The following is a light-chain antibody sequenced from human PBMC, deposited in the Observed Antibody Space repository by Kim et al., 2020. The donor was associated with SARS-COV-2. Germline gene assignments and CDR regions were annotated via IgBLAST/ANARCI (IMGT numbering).Light chain of an antibody. CDR3: EAWDDSLNAAV. CDR2: NNN. CDR1: LSNIGSNV. V-gene: IGLV1-44*01. J-gene: IGLJ7*01. Sequence: GQRATIPCSGSLSNIGSNVVSWYQQLPGTPPKLIIYNNNQRPSGVPARFSASKSGTSASLAISWLQSEDEADYFCEAWDDSLNAAVFGGGTQLTVL.